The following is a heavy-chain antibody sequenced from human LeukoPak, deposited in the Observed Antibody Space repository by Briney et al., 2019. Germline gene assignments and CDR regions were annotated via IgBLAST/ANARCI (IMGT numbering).Heavy chain of an antibody. CDR3: ARDHVLAVAGTDAFDI. CDR2: IWYDGSNK. J-gene: IGHJ3*02. D-gene: IGHD6-19*01. Sequence: PGGSLRLSCAASGFTFSSYGMHWVRQAPGKGLEWVAVIWYDGSNKYYADSVKGRFTISRDNSKNTLYLQMNSLRAEDTAVYYCARDHVLAVAGTDAFDIWGQGTMVTVSS. CDR1: GFTFSSYG. V-gene: IGHV3-33*01.